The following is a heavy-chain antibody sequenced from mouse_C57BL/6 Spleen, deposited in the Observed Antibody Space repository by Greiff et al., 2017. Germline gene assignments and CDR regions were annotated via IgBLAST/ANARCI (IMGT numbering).Heavy chain of an antibody. CDR1: GYSFTSYY. Sequence: VQLQQSGPELVKPGASVKISCKASGYSFTSYYIHWVKQRPGQGLEWIGWIYPGSGNTKYNEKFKGKATLTADTSSSTAYMQLSSLTSEDSAVYYCARDPTMVTTRGSFAYWGQGTLVTVSA. D-gene: IGHD2-9*01. CDR3: ARDPTMVTTRGSFAY. CDR2: IYPGSGNT. V-gene: IGHV1-66*01. J-gene: IGHJ3*01.